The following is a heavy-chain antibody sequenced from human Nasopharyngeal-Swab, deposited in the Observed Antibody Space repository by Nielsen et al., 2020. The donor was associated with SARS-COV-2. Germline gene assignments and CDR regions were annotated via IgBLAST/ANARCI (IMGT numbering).Heavy chain of an antibody. CDR2: ISTYNGNT. J-gene: IGHJ6*03. Sequence: ASVKVSCKASGYTFTRHGVTWARLAPGQALEWMGWISTYNGNTIYAQKLQGRLTMTTDTSTSTAYMELRSLRSDDTAVYYCAILAASPNYYYYYYMDVWGKGTTITVSS. CDR3: AILAASPNYYYYYYMDV. V-gene: IGHV1-18*04. CDR1: GYTFTRHG. D-gene: IGHD2-2*01.